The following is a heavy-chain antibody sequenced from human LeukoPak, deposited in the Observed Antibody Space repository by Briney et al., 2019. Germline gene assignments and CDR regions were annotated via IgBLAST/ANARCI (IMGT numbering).Heavy chain of an antibody. Sequence: SGTLSLTCAVSGGSISNSNWWSWVRQPPGEGLEWLGEVHPSESPNYNSSLKNRVTMLLDKSKNQFSLELTSVTAADTAVYYCASRRRGRYYDSSGYSGVGWGQGTLVTVSS. CDR2: VHPSESP. J-gene: IGHJ4*02. V-gene: IGHV4-4*02. CDR1: GGSISNSNW. CDR3: ASRRRGRYYDSSGYSGVG. D-gene: IGHD3-22*01.